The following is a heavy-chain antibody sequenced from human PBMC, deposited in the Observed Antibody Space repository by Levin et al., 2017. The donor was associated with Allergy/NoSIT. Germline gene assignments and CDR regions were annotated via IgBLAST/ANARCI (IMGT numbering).Heavy chain of an antibody. D-gene: IGHD3-22*01. CDR1: GFTFSDYG. Sequence: GGSLRLSCAASGFTFSDYGMDWVRQAPGKGLEWVAVISYDGSNKYYADSVKGRFTISRDNSKNTLYLQMNSLRAEDSAVYYCAKVRGYYFDSTGDYWGQGTLVTVSS. V-gene: IGHV3-30*18. CDR3: AKVRGYYFDSTGDY. CDR2: ISYDGSNK. J-gene: IGHJ4*02.